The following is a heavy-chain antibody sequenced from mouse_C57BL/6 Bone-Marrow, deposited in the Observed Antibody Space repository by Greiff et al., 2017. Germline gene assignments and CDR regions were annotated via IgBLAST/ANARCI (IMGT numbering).Heavy chain of an antibody. CDR2: ISDGGSYT. CDR3: ARVAGASRFAY. D-gene: IGHD6-1*01. CDR1: GFTFSSYA. V-gene: IGHV5-4*01. J-gene: IGHJ3*01. Sequence: EVQRVESGGGLVKPGGSLKLSCAASGFTFSSYAMSWVRQTPEKRLEWVATISDGGSYTYYPDNVKGRFTISRDNAKNNLYLQMGHLKSGDTAMYYCARVAGASRFAYWGQGTLVTVSA.